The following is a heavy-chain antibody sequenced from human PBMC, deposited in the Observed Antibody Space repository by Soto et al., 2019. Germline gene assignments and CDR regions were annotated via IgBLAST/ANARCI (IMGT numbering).Heavy chain of an antibody. CDR1: GYSFINYD. V-gene: IGHV1-18*01. CDR2: VSAYNGNT. D-gene: IGHD2-8*01. CDR3: ARDFNCTRRCIDVFDI. J-gene: IGHJ3*02. Sequence: QVQLVQSGAEVKKPGASVKVSCKASGYSFINYDISWVRQAPGQGLEWMGWVSAYNGNTNYVQKFQGRVTMTTDTSTSTAYMELRSLRSDDTAVYFCARDFNCTRRCIDVFDIWGQGTMVTVSS.